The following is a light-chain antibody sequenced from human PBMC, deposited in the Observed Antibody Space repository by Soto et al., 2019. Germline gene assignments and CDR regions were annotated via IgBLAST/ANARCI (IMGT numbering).Light chain of an antibody. J-gene: IGLJ1*01. CDR2: KGT. Sequence: QSVLSQPASVSGCPGQSITISCTWTSSAVGAYNSVSWYQQHPHKAPQVIIYKGTQRPSGVSNRFSGSTYGNAASLTISGLQADDEADYFCCSSAPESTYVFGSGTKVTVL. CDR1: SSAVGAYNS. V-gene: IGLV2-23*01. CDR3: CSSAPESTYV.